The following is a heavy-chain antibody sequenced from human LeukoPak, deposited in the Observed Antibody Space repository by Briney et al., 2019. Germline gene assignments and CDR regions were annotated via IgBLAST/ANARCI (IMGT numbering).Heavy chain of an antibody. CDR2: ISGSGGST. J-gene: IGHJ4*02. Sequence: GGSLRLSCAASGFTFSSYAMSWVRRAPGKGLEWVSVISGSGGSTYYANSVKGRFTISRDNSKNTLYLQMDSLRAEDTAVYYCAKGFGTSCYVQLDYWGQGTLVTVSS. D-gene: IGHD2-2*01. CDR3: AKGFGTSCYVQLDY. CDR1: GFTFSSYA. V-gene: IGHV3-23*01.